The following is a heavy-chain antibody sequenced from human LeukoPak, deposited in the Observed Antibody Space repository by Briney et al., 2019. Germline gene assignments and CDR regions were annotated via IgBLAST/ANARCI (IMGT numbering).Heavy chain of an antibody. CDR3: ARVLRYCSSTSCPLGYFDY. CDR1: GFTVSSNY. D-gene: IGHD2-2*01. CDR2: IYSGGST. Sequence: GGSLRLSCAASGFTVSSNYMSWVRQAPGKGLEWVSVIYSGGSTYYADSVKGRFTISRDNSKNTLYLQMNSLRAEDTAVYYCARVLRYCSSTSCPLGYFDYWGQGTLVTVSS. J-gene: IGHJ4*02. V-gene: IGHV3-53*01.